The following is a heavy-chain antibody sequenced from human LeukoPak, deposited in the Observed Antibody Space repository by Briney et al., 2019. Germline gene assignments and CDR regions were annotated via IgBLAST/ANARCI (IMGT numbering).Heavy chain of an antibody. CDR1: GGSISSGDYY. J-gene: IGHJ6*03. CDR3: ARDASEFSYMDV. CDR2: IYYSGST. Sequence: SETLSLTCTVSGGSISSGDYYWSWIRQPPGKGLEWIGYIYYSGSTYYNPSLKSRVTISVDTSKNQFSLKLSSVTAANTAVYYCARDASEFSYMDVWGKGTTVTVSS. D-gene: IGHD3-3*01. V-gene: IGHV4-30-4*08.